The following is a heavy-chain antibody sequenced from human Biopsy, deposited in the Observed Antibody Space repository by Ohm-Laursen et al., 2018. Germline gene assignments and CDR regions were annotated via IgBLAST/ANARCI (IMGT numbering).Heavy chain of an antibody. V-gene: IGHV3-21*01. D-gene: IGHD2-2*01. CDR1: GFPFTGFS. CDR2: ISSRSSGI. CDR3: ARESALKWYQSLSYFNGMDV. Sequence: SLRLSCASSGFPFTGFSTDWVRQAPGAGLEWVSFISSRSSGIYYADSVKGRYTISRDNAKNSLFLHMNSLRAEDTAVYYCARESALKWYQSLSYFNGMDVWGQGTTVTVSS. J-gene: IGHJ6*02.